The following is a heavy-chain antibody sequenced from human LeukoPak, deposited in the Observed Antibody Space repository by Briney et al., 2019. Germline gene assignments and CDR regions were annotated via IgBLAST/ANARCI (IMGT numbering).Heavy chain of an antibody. CDR2: IKGDESYT. CDR3: VRVGDVYNFDH. D-gene: IGHD5-24*01. Sequence: GGSLRLSCAASGFTFRSHWMHWVRQAPGKGLVWVSRIKGDESYTNHADSVKGRFTISRDNAKNTLYLQMTSLRAEDTAIYYCVRVGDVYNFDHWGQGTLVTVSS. V-gene: IGHV3-74*01. CDR1: GFTFRSHW. J-gene: IGHJ4*02.